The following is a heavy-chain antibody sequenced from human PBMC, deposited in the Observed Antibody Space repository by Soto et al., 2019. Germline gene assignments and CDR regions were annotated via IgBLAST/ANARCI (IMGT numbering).Heavy chain of an antibody. CDR1: ANTLSDYS. CDR2: ISAGNAAT. CDR3: ARDHCHGGTCFDDFFDV. D-gene: IGHD2-15*01. Sequence: ASVKVSCKTLANTLSDYSLHWVRQAPGLRLEWMGWISAGNAATRYSEKFQGRVTITRDTSASTVYMELSSLRSEDTAVYYCARDHCHGGTCFDDFFDVWGPGTMVTVSS. J-gene: IGHJ3*01. V-gene: IGHV1-3*01.